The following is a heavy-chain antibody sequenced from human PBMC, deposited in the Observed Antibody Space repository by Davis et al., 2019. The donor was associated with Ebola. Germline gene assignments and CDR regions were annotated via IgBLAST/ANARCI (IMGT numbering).Heavy chain of an antibody. CDR3: SGSGGSNDY. Sequence: GESLKISCAASGFTFSDYWMSWVRQASGKGLESVANIKQDGSEKYYVDSVKGRFTISRDDSKNTAYLQMNSLKTEDTAVYYCSGSGGSNDYWGQGTLVTVSS. J-gene: IGHJ4*02. D-gene: IGHD1-26*01. CDR2: IKQDGSEK. CDR1: GFTFSDYW. V-gene: IGHV3-7*03.